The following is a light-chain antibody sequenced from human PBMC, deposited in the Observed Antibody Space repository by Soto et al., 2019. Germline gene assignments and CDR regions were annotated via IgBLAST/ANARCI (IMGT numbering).Light chain of an antibody. V-gene: IGKV1-9*01. CDR3: QQLNSYPPFT. CDR2: AAS. J-gene: IGKJ3*01. Sequence: DIQLTHSPSFLSASVGDRVTITCRASQGISSYLAWYQQKPGKAPKLPIYAASTLQSGVPSRFSGSGSGTEFTLTISSLQPEDFATYYCQQLNSYPPFTFGPGTKVDIK. CDR1: QGISSY.